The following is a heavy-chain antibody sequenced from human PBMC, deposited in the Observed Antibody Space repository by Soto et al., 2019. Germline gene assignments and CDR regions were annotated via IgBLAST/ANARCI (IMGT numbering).Heavy chain of an antibody. D-gene: IGHD3-16*01. Sequence: SETLSLTCTVSGGSISSGGYSWSWIRQHPGKGLEWIGYIYYSGSTYYNPSLKSRVTISVDTSKNQFSLKLSSVTAADTAVYYCARGSYDYVWGSPTAAFDIWGQGTMVTVSS. J-gene: IGHJ3*02. CDR3: ARGSYDYVWGSPTAAFDI. CDR2: IYYSGST. V-gene: IGHV4-31*03. CDR1: GGSISSGGYS.